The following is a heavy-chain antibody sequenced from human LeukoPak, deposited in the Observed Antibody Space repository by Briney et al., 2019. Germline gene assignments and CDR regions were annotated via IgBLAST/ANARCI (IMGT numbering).Heavy chain of an antibody. J-gene: IGHJ4*02. CDR3: ARGTSSLDY. CDR1: GVSISSSY. Sequence: SETLSLTCTVSGVSISSSYWSWIRPPPGKGLEYIGYLYYSGNTNYNPSLKSRVTISVATSKNQFSLKLSSVTAADTAVYYCARGTSSLDYWGQGTLVSVSS. CDR2: LYYSGNT. V-gene: IGHV4-59*01.